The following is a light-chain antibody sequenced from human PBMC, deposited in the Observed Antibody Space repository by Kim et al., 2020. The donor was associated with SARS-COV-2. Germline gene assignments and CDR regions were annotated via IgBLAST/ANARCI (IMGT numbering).Light chain of an antibody. CDR1: QGISSY. CDR2: AAS. V-gene: IGKV1-39*01. J-gene: IGKJ2*03. CDR3: QQSYSTPPDS. Sequence: ASVGDRGPITRRASQGISSYLNWYQQKPGKAPKLLIYAASSLQSGVPSRFSGSGSGTDFTLTISSLQPEDFATYYCQQSYSTPPDSFGQGTKLEI.